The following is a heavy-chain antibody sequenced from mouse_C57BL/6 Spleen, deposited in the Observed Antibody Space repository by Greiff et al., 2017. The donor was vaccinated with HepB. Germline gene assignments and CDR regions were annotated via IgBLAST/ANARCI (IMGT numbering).Heavy chain of an antibody. CDR3: ARRSTVPAMDY. Sequence: EVKLQESGGGLVKPGGSLKLSCAASGFTFSDYGMHWVRQAPEKGLEWVAYISSGSSTIYYADTVKGRFTISRDNAKNTLFLQMTSLRSEDTAMYYCARRSTVPAMDYWGQGTSVTVSS. J-gene: IGHJ4*01. CDR2: ISSGSSTI. V-gene: IGHV5-17*01. D-gene: IGHD1-1*01. CDR1: GFTFSDYG.